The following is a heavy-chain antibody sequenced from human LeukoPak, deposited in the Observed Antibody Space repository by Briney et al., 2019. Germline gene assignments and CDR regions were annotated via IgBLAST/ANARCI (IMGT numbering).Heavy chain of an antibody. J-gene: IGHJ4*02. D-gene: IGHD4-17*01. CDR2: FYHSGST. CDR1: GDSITSNNYY. CDR3: ARRMATATFNY. V-gene: IGHV4-39*01. Sequence: SETLSLTCIVSGDSITSNNYYWGWIRRPPGKGLEWISFFYHSGSTFYNPSLKSRVTTSVDTSKNQFSLNLASVTAADTAVYYCARRMATATFNYWGPGTLVTVS.